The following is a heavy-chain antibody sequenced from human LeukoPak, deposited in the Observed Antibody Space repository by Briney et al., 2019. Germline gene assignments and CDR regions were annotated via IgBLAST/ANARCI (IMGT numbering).Heavy chain of an antibody. CDR2: ISSSSIYI. Sequence: PGGSLRLSCAASGFTFSSYSMNWVRQAPGKGLEWVSSISSSSIYIYYADSVKGRFTISRDNAKNSLYLQMNSLRAEDTAVYYCARQTAYCANGVCSYFDYWGQGILVTASS. D-gene: IGHD2-8*01. CDR3: ARQTAYCANGVCSYFDY. CDR1: GFTFSSYS. J-gene: IGHJ4*02. V-gene: IGHV3-21*01.